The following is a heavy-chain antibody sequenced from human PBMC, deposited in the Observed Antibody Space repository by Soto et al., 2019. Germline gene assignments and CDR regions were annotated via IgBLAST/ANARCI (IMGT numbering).Heavy chain of an antibody. J-gene: IGHJ6*02. CDR2: IYYSGST. CDR1: GGSISSYY. Sequence: SETLSLTCTVSGGSISSYYWSWIRQPPGEGLEWIGYIYYSGSTNYNPSLKSRVIISVDTSKNQFSLKLSSVTAADTAVYYCARAPWGGYCSSTSCYPTGHYYYYGMDVWGQGTTVTVSS. V-gene: IGHV4-59*01. D-gene: IGHD2-2*01. CDR3: ARAPWGGYCSSTSCYPTGHYYYYGMDV.